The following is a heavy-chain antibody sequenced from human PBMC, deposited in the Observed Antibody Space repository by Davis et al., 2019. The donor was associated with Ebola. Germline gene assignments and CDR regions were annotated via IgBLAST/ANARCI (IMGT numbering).Heavy chain of an antibody. CDR2: STPILGIG. D-gene: IGHD6-19*01. J-gene: IGHJ4*02. CDR3: ATDGSAVAGPT. CDR1: GYSFTSYT. Sequence: AASVKVSCKGSGYSFTSYTISWVRQAPGQGLEWMGRSTPILGIGNYAQTFKGRVTITADKSTTTVYMELSSLRSEDTAVYYCATDGSAVAGPTWGQGTLVTVSS. V-gene: IGHV1-69*04.